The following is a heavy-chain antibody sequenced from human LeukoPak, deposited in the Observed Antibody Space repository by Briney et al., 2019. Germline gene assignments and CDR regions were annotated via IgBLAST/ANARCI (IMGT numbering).Heavy chain of an antibody. Sequence: PSETLSLTCSVSGGSISRGNCYWNWIRQPVGKGLEWIGRIFSDGHTNYNPSLKSRVTISTDTSKNQFSLTLTSVTAADSAVYYCAKDDLPSHFGVWKSFDPWGQGALVTVSS. CDR2: IFSDGHT. D-gene: IGHD2-21*02. CDR3: AKDDLPSHFGVWKSFDP. J-gene: IGHJ5*02. V-gene: IGHV4-61*02. CDR1: GGSISRGNCY.